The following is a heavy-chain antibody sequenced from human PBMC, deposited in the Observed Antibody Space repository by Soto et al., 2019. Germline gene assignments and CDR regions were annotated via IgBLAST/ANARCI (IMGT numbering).Heavy chain of an antibody. CDR3: ARGRASGSYYLLDY. V-gene: IGHV1-8*01. D-gene: IGHD3-10*01. CDR1: GNTFTSYD. J-gene: IGHJ4*02. CDR2: INPNSGNI. Sequence: SGNTFTSYDINWVRQATGHGLEWMGWINPNSGNIGYAQKFQGRVTMTRDTAIRTAYMEVSRLRSDDTAVYYCARGRASGSYYLLDYWGQGTLVTSPQ.